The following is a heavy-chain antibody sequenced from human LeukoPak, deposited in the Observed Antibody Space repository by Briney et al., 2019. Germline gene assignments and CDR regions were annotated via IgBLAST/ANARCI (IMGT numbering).Heavy chain of an antibody. Sequence: PGGSLRLSCGASGFSFSSSSMNWVRQAPGKGLEWVSSISSGSSYIYYADSVKGRFTISRDNAKNSLYLQINSLRAEATAVYYCARDGTGSFRWYFDYWGQGTLVTVSS. CDR1: GFSFSSSS. J-gene: IGHJ4*02. D-gene: IGHD1-26*01. V-gene: IGHV3-21*01. CDR3: ARDGTGSFRWYFDY. CDR2: ISSGSSYI.